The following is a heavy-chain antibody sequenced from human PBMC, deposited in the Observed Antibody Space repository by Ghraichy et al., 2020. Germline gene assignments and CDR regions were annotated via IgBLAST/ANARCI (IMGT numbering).Heavy chain of an antibody. CDR1: GDSISTYSYY. J-gene: IGHJ3*02. D-gene: IGHD5-24*01. V-gene: IGHV4-39*02. CDR3: VRDEGPQVHGLEI. CDR2: VFYVGMT. Sequence: SETLSLTCTISGDSISTYSYYWDWVRQAPGKGLEWIGSVFYVGMTNYNPSLKSRVTMSADTSRNQFSLKVSSVTAADTAVYYCVRDEGPQVHGLEIWSQGTMVIVSS.